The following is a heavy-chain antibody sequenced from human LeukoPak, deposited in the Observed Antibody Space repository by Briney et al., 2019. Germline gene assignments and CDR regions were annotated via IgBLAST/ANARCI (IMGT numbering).Heavy chain of an antibody. CDR1: GFTFSSYE. J-gene: IGHJ4*02. V-gene: IGHV3-7*01. CDR3: ARGGEQQLVSGY. Sequence: GGSLRLSCAASGFTFSSYEMSWVRQAPGKGLEWVANIKQDGSEKYYVDSVKGRFTISRDNAKNSLYLRMNSLRAEDTAVYYCARGGEQQLVSGYWGQGTLVTVSS. D-gene: IGHD6-13*01. CDR2: IKQDGSEK.